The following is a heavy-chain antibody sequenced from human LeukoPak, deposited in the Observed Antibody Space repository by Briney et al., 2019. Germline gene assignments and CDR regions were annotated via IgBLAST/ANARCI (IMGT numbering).Heavy chain of an antibody. D-gene: IGHD5-24*01. CDR1: GFTFSSYS. V-gene: IGHV3-48*04. CDR2: ISSSSSTI. Sequence: RGSLRLSCAASGFTFSSYSMNWVRQAPGKGLEWVSYISSSSSTIYYADSVKGRFTISRDNAKNSLYLQMNSLRAEDTAVYYCARRDGYNFDYWGQGTLVTVSS. CDR3: ARRDGYNFDY. J-gene: IGHJ4*02.